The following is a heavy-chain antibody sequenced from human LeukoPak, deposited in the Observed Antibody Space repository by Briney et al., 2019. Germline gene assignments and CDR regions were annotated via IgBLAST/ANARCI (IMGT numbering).Heavy chain of an antibody. D-gene: IGHD5-24*01. CDR2: IYYSGST. Sequence: SETLSLTCTVSGGSISSYYWSWIRQPPGKGLEWIGYIYYSGSTNYNPSPKSRVTISVDTSKNQFSLKLSSVTAADTAVYYCAREMGRDGYNLREGGYDYWGQGTLVTVSS. V-gene: IGHV4-59*01. CDR1: GGSISSYY. CDR3: AREMGRDGYNLREGGYDY. J-gene: IGHJ4*02.